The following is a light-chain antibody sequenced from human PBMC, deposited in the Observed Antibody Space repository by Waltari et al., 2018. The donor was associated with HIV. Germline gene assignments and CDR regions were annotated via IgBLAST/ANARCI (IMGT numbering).Light chain of an antibody. CDR1: QNVSNDY. V-gene: IGKV3-20*01. CDR2: GAS. Sequence: ETVLTQSPGTLSLSPGDRATLSCRTSQNVSNDYLAWYQPRLGQAPRLLIYGASSRATGIPDRFSGSGSETDFTLTISRLEPEDFAVYDCQQYDSSPGTFGGGTKVEIK. CDR3: QQYDSSPGT. J-gene: IGKJ4*01.